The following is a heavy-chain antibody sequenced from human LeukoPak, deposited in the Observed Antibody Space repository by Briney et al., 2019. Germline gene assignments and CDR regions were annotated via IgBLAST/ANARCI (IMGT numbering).Heavy chain of an antibody. CDR3: ARGLDDYADY. J-gene: IGHJ4*02. CDR2: ISSSGSTI. V-gene: IGHV3-48*03. D-gene: IGHD6-19*01. CDR1: GFTFSSYE. Sequence: GGSLRLSCAASGFTFSSYEMNWVRQAPGKGLEWVSYISSSGSTIYYADSVKGRFTISRDNAKNTLYLQMNSLRAEDTAVYYCARGLDDYADYWGQGTLVTVSS.